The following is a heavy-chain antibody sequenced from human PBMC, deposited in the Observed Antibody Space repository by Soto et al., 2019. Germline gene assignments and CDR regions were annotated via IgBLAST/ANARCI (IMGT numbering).Heavy chain of an antibody. J-gene: IGHJ4*02. V-gene: IGHV4-59*01. CDR2: IYYGGST. Sequence: SETLSLTCTVSGGSISSYYWSWIRQPPGKGLEWIGYIYYGGSTNYNPSLKSRVTISVDTSKNQFSLKLSSVTAADTAVYYCARDNSWLRPMYYFDYWGQGTLVTVSS. CDR1: GGSISSYY. CDR3: ARDNSWLRPMYYFDY. D-gene: IGHD5-12*01.